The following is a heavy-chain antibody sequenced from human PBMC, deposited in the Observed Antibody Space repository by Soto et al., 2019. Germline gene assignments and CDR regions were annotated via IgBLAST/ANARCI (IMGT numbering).Heavy chain of an antibody. Sequence: SVKVSCKASGDTFSGYPINWVRQAPGEGLEWMGRIIPVFGTTNDAQRFEGRVTFTADESTNTAYMELRGLLSEDTAVYYCARDGGFGELKYWGPGSLVTVSS. CDR3: ARDGGFGELKY. CDR2: IIPVFGTT. J-gene: IGHJ4*02. D-gene: IGHD3-10*01. CDR1: GDTFSGYP. V-gene: IGHV1-69*13.